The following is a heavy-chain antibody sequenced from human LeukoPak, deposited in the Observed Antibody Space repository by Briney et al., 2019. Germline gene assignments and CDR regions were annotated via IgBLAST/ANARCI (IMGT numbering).Heavy chain of an antibody. D-gene: IGHD6-19*01. CDR1: GFTFSSYA. V-gene: IGHV3-23*01. Sequence: PGGSLGLSCAASGFTFSSYAMSWVRQAPGKGLEWVSAISGSGGSTYYADSVKGRFTISRDNSKNTLYLQMNSLRAEDTAVYYCAKALYSSGWYGGYYYGMDVWGKGTTVTVSS. J-gene: IGHJ6*04. CDR3: AKALYSSGWYGGYYYGMDV. CDR2: ISGSGGST.